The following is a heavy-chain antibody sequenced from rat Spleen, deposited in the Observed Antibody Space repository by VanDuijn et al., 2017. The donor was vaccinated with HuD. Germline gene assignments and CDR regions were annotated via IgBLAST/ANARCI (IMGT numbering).Heavy chain of an antibody. CDR3: VRANRESYAHFAY. V-gene: IGHV2-34*01. CDR1: GFSLTSYS. J-gene: IGHJ2*01. D-gene: IGHD1-12*01. Sequence: QVQLKESGPGLVQPSETLSLTCTVSGFSLTSYSVSWVRQPSGKGPEWMGRMWYDGDTAYNSALKSRLSISRDTSKNQVFLKMNSLQTEDTATYYCVRANRESYAHFAYWGQGVVVTVSS. CDR2: MWYDGDT.